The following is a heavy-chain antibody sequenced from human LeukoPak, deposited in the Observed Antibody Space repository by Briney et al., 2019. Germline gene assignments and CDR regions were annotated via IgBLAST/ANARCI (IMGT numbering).Heavy chain of an antibody. CDR2: IIPIFGTA. D-gene: IGHD1-1*01. Sequence: ASVKVSCKASGGTFSSYAISWVRQAPGQGLEWMGGIIPIFGTANYAQKFQGRVTITADESTSTAYMELSSLRSEDTAVYYCAREQLDMHWFDPWGQGTLVTVSS. J-gene: IGHJ5*02. CDR1: GGTFSSYA. CDR3: AREQLDMHWFDP. V-gene: IGHV1-69*13.